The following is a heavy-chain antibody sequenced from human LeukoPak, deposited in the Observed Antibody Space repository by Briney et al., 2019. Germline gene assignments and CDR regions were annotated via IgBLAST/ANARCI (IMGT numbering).Heavy chain of an antibody. V-gene: IGHV3-23*01. CDR1: GFTFSNYG. J-gene: IGHJ3*02. Sequence: GGSLRLSCAASGFTFSNYGMNWVRQAPGKGLEWVSGITGNGGTTYYADSVKDRFTISRDNSKNTVYLQMNSLRAEDTAVYYCAKHRYYDSSGRDAFDIWGQGTMVTVSS. CDR2: ITGNGGTT. CDR3: AKHRYYDSSGRDAFDI. D-gene: IGHD3-22*01.